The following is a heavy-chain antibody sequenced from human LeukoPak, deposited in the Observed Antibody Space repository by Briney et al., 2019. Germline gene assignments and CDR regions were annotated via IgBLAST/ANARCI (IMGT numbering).Heavy chain of an antibody. CDR2: IRNDGNDK. Sequence: GGSLRLSCAASGFTFSDYGIHWVRQAPGKGLEWVAFIRNDGNDKSYADSVKGRFTISRDNSKNTLYLQMNSLRAEDTAVYYCAGLPAYYYDTSGFYFDYWGQGTLVTVSS. V-gene: IGHV3-30*02. J-gene: IGHJ4*02. CDR1: GFTFSDYG. CDR3: AGLPAYYYDTSGFYFDY. D-gene: IGHD3-22*01.